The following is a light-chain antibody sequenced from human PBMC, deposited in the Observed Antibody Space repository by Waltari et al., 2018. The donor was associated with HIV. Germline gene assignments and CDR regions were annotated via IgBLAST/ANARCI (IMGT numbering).Light chain of an antibody. V-gene: IGLV2-14*03. CDR2: DIN. J-gene: IGLJ2*01. Sequence: QSALTQPASVSGFLGQSINISCTGISTDSRFYQYASWYQQYPGKNPRPIIFDINNRPSGVSDHFSGSRSGNSASLTFSGLQSGDEAHYYCASNRLDYTLIFGGGTKLTVL. CDR3: ASNRLDYTLI. CDR1: STDSRFYQY.